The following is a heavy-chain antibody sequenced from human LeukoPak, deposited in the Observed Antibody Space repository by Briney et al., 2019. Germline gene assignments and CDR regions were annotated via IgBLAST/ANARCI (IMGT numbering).Heavy chain of an antibody. D-gene: IGHD5-18*01. CDR3: ARDLSGVTGYTYGRGIDY. J-gene: IGHJ4*02. Sequence: GGSLRLSCAASGFTFDDYGMSWVRQAPGKGLEWVSGINWNGGSTGYADSVKGRFTISRDNAKNSLYLQMNSLRAEDTALYHCARDLSGVTGYTYGRGIDYWGQGTLVTVSS. V-gene: IGHV3-20*01. CDR2: INWNGGST. CDR1: GFTFDDYG.